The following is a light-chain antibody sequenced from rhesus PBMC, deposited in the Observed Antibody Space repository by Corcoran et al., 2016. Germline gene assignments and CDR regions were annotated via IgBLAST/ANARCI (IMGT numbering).Light chain of an antibody. CDR3: QHYYDNPYS. CDR2: AAS. CDR1: QNIYSN. Sequence: DIQMTQSPSALSASVGDRVTISCRASQNIYSNLAWYQQKPGKAPKLLIYAASSLQTGIPSRVRGSGSGTCCTLTINSLQTEDSAAYYCQHYYDNPYSFGQGTKVEIK. J-gene: IGKJ2*01. V-gene: IGKV1S12*01.